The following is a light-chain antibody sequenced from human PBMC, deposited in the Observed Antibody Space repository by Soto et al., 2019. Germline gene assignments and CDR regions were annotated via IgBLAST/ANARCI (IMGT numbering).Light chain of an antibody. Sequence: QSVLTQPPSVSAAPGQKVTISCSGSSSNIGNNYVSWYRQLPGTAPKLLIYDNNKRPPGIPDRFSGSKSGTSATLGITGLQTGDEADYYCGTWDSSLSAVAFGGGTKATVL. J-gene: IGLJ2*01. V-gene: IGLV1-51*01. CDR1: SSNIGNNY. CDR2: DNN. CDR3: GTWDSSLSAVA.